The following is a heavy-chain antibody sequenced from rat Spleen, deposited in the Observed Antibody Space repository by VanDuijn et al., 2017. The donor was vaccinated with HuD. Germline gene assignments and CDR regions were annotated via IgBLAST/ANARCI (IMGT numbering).Heavy chain of an antibody. CDR1: GFTFSNYD. V-gene: IGHV5S23*01. D-gene: IGHD1-2*01. J-gene: IGHJ3*01. CDR3: ARDSTYASLDY. Sequence: EVQLVESGGGLLQPGGSLKLSCAASGFTFSNYDMAWVRQAPAKGLEWVATISSGGGATYYPDSVKGRFSISRDNVKSTLYLQMDSLRSEDTATYYCARDSTYASLDYWGQGTLVTVSS. CDR2: ISSGGGAT.